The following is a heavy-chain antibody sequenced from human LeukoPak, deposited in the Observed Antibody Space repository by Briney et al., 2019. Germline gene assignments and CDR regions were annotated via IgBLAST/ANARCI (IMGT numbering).Heavy chain of an antibody. CDR1: GFTFSSYS. CDR3: ARVAAMDRYYYYYMDV. V-gene: IGHV3-21*01. CDR2: ISSSSSYI. J-gene: IGHJ6*03. D-gene: IGHD2-2*01. Sequence: PGGSLRLSCAASGFTFSSYSMNWVRQAPGKGLEWVSSISSSSSYIYYADSVKGRFTISRDNAKNSLYLQMNSLRAEDTAVYYCARVAAMDRYYYYYMDVWGKGTTVTVSS.